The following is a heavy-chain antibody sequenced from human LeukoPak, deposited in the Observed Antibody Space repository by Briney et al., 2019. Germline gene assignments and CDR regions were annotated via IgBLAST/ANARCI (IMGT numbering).Heavy chain of an antibody. J-gene: IGHJ4*02. D-gene: IGHD4/OR15-4a*01. CDR2: IYTSGST. CDR1: GGSISSGSYY. Sequence: PSETLSLTCTVSGGSISSGSYYWSWIRQPAGKGLEWIGRIYTSGSTNYNPSLKSRVTISVDTSKNQFSLKLSFVTAADTAVYYCAREVLTGMRYFDYWGQGTLVTVSS. V-gene: IGHV4-61*02. CDR3: AREVLTGMRYFDY.